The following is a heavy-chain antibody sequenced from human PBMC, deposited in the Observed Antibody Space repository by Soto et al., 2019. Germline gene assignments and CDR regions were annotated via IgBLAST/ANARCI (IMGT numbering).Heavy chain of an antibody. CDR1: GFSLSTSGVG. V-gene: IGHV2-5*02. CDR2: IYWDDDK. Sequence: QITLKESGLTLVKPTQTLTLTCTFSGFSLSTSGVGVGWIRQTPGEALEWLALIYWDDDKRYSPSLKSRLTNTGDTSKTQVVLIMTNMDPVDTGTYYCAPSVRMVRGAGGYYFDYWGQGALVTVSS. D-gene: IGHD3-10*01. CDR3: APSVRMVRGAGGYYFDY. J-gene: IGHJ4*02.